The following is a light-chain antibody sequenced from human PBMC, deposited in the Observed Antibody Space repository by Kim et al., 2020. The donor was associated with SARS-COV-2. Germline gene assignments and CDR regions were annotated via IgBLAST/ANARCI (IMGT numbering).Light chain of an antibody. CDR2: GAS. Sequence: EIVMTQSPAALSVSPGERATLSCRASQTINTNLIWYQQRPGQAPSLLIYGASTRATGIPARFSGRWSGTEFTLTITSLQSEDFAVYYCQQYNNAPYTFGQGTKLEI. J-gene: IGKJ2*01. CDR1: QTINTN. V-gene: IGKV3-15*01. CDR3: QQYNNAPYT.